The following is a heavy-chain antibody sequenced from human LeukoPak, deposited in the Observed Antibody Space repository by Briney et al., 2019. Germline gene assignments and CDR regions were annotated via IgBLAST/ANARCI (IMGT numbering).Heavy chain of an antibody. CDR1: GYTFTSNY. J-gene: IGHJ6*03. V-gene: IGHV1-2*02. D-gene: IGHD3-10*01. Sequence: GASVKVSCKAFGYTFTSNYMHWVRQAPGQGLEWMGWINPNSGGTNYAQKFQGRVTMTRDTSISTAYIELSRLRSDDTAVYYCARGSSSVGDYYGSGSRTYYYYYYMDVWGKGTTVTVSS. CDR2: INPNSGGT. CDR3: ARGSSSVGDYYGSGSRTYYYYYYMDV.